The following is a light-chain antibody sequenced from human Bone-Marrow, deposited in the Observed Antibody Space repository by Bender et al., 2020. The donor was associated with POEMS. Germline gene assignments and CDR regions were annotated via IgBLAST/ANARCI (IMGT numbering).Light chain of an antibody. CDR1: SSNIGSNT. Sequence: QSVLTQPPSASGTPGQRVTISCSGSSSNIGSNTVSWYQQLPGTAPKLLIYSDHQRPSEVPDRFSGSRSGTSASLAISGLQSEDEADYYCAVWDDSLNGWVFGGGTKLTVL. CDR3: AVWDDSLNGWV. CDR2: SDH. J-gene: IGLJ3*02. V-gene: IGLV1-44*01.